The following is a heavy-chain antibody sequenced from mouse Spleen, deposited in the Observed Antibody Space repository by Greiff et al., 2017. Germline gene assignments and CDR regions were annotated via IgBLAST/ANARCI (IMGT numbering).Heavy chain of an antibody. D-gene: IGHD1-1*01. CDR3: ARGRGTTGYFDV. J-gene: IGHJ1*01. CDR1: GYPFTGYY. Sequence: EVQLQQSGPELVKPGASVKISCKASGYPFTGYYMNWVNQTPEKSLEWIGAINPSSGGTTYNQKVKAKATLTVDKSSSTAYMQLKSLTSEDSAVYYCARGRGTTGYFDVWGAGTTVTVSS. CDR2: INPSSGGT. V-gene: IGHV1-42*01.